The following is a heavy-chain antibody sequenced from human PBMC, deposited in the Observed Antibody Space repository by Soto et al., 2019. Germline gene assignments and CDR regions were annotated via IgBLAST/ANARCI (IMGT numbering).Heavy chain of an antibody. J-gene: IGHJ4*02. Sequence: QVQLVQSGAEVKKPGASVKVSCKASGYTFTGYYMHWVRQAPGQGLEWMGWINPNSGGTNYAQKFQGRVTMTRDTSISTAYMELSRLRSDDTAVYYCARDPIHDYGDNVLFDYWGQGTLVTVSS. CDR1: GYTFTGYY. CDR2: INPNSGGT. V-gene: IGHV1-2*02. CDR3: ARDPIHDYGDNVLFDY. D-gene: IGHD4-17*01.